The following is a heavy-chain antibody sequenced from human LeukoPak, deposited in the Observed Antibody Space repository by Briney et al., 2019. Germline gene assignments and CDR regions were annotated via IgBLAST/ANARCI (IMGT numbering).Heavy chain of an antibody. J-gene: IGHJ4*02. D-gene: IGHD4-17*01. CDR2: IYYSGST. CDR1: GGSISSYY. Sequence: SETLSLTCTVSGGSISSYYWSWIRQPPGKGLEWIGYIYYSGSTTYNPSLKSRVTMSLDTSKNQFSLKLSSVTAADTAVYYCARRQKLYGDLDYWGQGTLVTVSS. V-gene: IGHV4-59*12. CDR3: ARRQKLYGDLDY.